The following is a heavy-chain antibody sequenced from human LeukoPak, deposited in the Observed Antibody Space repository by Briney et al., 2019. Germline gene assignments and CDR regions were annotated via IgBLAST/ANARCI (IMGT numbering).Heavy chain of an antibody. V-gene: IGHV3-23*01. D-gene: IGHD3-10*01. Sequence: GGSLRLSCAASRFTFSNYAMSWVRQAPGKGLEWVSAISGSGGNTYYADSVKGRFTISRDNSKNTLFLQMNSLRAEDTAVYYCAKVLEATMVRGVRGDAFDIWGQGTMVTVSS. CDR1: RFTFSNYA. CDR3: AKVLEATMVRGVRGDAFDI. J-gene: IGHJ3*02. CDR2: ISGSGGNT.